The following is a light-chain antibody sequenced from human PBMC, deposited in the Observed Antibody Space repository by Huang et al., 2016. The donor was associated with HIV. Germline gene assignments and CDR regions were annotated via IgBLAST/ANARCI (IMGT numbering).Light chain of an antibody. Sequence: EIVMTQSPATLSVSPGERATLSCRASQSVGSNLAWYQQKPGPAHSLLISGASTRASGSPASCSGSGSGTEFTLTIGSLQSEDFAVYYCQHYNNWPWTFGQGTKVEIK. J-gene: IGKJ1*01. CDR2: GAS. CDR1: QSVGSN. V-gene: IGKV3-15*01. CDR3: QHYNNWPWT.